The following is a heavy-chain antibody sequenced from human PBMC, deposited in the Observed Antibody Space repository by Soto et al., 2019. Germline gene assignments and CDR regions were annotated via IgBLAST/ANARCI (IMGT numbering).Heavy chain of an antibody. D-gene: IGHD3-22*01. V-gene: IGHV3-21*01. CDR2: ISSSSSYI. Sequence: EVQLVESGGGLVKPGGSLRLSCAASGFTFSSYSMNWVRQAPGKGLEWVSSISSSSSYIYYADSVKGRFTISRDNAKNXLYLQMNSLRAEDTAVYYCARHPRDSSGYWYYFDYWGQGTLVTVSS. CDR1: GFTFSSYS. J-gene: IGHJ4*02. CDR3: ARHPRDSSGYWYYFDY.